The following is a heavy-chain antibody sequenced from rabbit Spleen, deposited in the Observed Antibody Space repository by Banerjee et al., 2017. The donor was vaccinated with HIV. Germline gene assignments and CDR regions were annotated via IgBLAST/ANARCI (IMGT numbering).Heavy chain of an antibody. CDR3: ARDLDDGSNFIFNL. D-gene: IGHD3-1*01. CDR1: GFSFSNSDF. Sequence: QSLEESGGDLVKPGASLTLTCTASGFSFSNSDFMCWVRQAPGKGLEWIGCIYTGSGSTWYASWAKGRFTISKTSSTTVTLQMTSLTAADTATYFCARDLDDGSNFIFNLCGQGTLVTVS. J-gene: IGHJ4*01. V-gene: IGHV1S40*01. CDR2: IYTGSGST.